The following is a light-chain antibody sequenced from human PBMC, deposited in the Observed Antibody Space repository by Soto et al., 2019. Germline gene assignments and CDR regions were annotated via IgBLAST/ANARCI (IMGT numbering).Light chain of an antibody. CDR1: QSISSW. V-gene: IGKV1-5*01. CDR2: DAS. Sequence: DIQMTQSPPTLSASVGDRVTITCRASQSISSWLAWFQQKPGKAPKLLIYDASNLQSGVPSRFSGSGSGTEFTLTISSLQPDDFATHYCQQYNSYSVTFGQGTKVEIK. J-gene: IGKJ1*01. CDR3: QQYNSYSVT.